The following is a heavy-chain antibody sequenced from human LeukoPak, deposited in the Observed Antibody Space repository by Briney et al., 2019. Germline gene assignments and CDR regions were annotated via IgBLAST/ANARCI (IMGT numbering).Heavy chain of an antibody. D-gene: IGHD6-19*01. J-gene: IGHJ4*02. Sequence: SETLSLTCAVSGYSISSGYYWGWIRQPPGKGLEWIGSIYHSGSTYYNPSLKSRVTISVDTSKNQFSLKLSSVTAADTAVYYCASLDPAGIAVAGTIYYWGQGTLVTVSS. CDR3: ASLDPAGIAVAGTIYY. CDR2: IYHSGST. V-gene: IGHV4-38-2*01. CDR1: GYSISSGYY.